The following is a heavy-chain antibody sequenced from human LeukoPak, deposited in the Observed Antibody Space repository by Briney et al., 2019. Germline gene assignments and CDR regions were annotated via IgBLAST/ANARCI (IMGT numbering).Heavy chain of an antibody. D-gene: IGHD6-13*01. CDR3: ARDDYSSSWYYSY. J-gene: IGHJ4*02. V-gene: IGHV3-30*04. CDR2: ISYDGSNK. Sequence: GRSLRLSCAASGVTFSSYAMHWVRQAPGKGLEWVAVISYDGSNKYYADSVKGRFTISRDNSKNTLYLQMNSLRAEDTAVYYCARDDYSSSWYYSYWGQGTLVTVSS. CDR1: GVTFSSYA.